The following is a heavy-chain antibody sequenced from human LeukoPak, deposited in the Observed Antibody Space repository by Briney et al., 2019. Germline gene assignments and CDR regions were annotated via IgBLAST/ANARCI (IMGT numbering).Heavy chain of an antibody. CDR2: ISYDGSNK. CDR1: GFTFSSYA. CDR3: ARDRWCGGDCYSWRYFDL. V-gene: IGHV3-30-3*01. J-gene: IGHJ2*01. D-gene: IGHD2-21*02. Sequence: GGSLRLSCAASGFTFSSYAMHWVRQAPGKGLEWVAVISYDGSNKYYADSVKGRFTISRDNSKNTLYLQMNSLRAEDTAVYYCARDRWCGGDCYSWRYFDLWGRGTLVTVSS.